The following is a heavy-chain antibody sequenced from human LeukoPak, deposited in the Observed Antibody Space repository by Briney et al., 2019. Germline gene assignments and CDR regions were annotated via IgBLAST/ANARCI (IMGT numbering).Heavy chain of an antibody. D-gene: IGHD2-2*03. V-gene: IGHV3-23*01. Sequence: PGGSLRLSCAASGFTFSSYAMSWVRQAPGKGLEWVSGISGSGPYTFYTDSVKGRFTISRDSSKNTLYLQMNSLRAEDTALYYCAKHGYCSGISCFFDFWGQGTLGTVSS. CDR2: ISGSGPYT. J-gene: IGHJ4*02. CDR1: GFTFSSYA. CDR3: AKHGYCSGISCFFDF.